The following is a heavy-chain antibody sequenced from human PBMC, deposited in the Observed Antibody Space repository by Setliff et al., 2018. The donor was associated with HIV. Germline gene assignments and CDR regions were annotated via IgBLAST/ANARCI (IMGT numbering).Heavy chain of an antibody. Sequence: GESLKISCTGSGYSFTSYWIGWVRQMPGKGLEWMGIIYPGDSHTRYSPSLQGQVTISADKSISTAYLQCSSLKASDTAMYYCARSGKAVGSAGLGAFDIWGQGTMVTVSS. CDR1: GYSFTSYW. D-gene: IGHD6-19*01. CDR3: ARSGKAVGSAGLGAFDI. V-gene: IGHV5-51*01. CDR2: IYPGDSHT. J-gene: IGHJ3*02.